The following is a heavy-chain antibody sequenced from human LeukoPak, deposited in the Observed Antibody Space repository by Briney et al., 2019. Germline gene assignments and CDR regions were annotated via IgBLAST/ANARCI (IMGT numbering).Heavy chain of an antibody. CDR3: ARVAADSSSCDN. J-gene: IGHJ4*02. CDR1: GFTFSTYG. V-gene: IGHV3-30*03. D-gene: IGHD6-13*01. CDR2: ISFDGSNK. Sequence: PGRSLRLSCAASGFTFSTYGIHWVRQAPGKGLEWVALISFDGSNKYYADSVKGRFTISRDNSKNTLYLQMSSLRAEDTAVYYCARVAADSSSCDNWGQGTLVTVSS.